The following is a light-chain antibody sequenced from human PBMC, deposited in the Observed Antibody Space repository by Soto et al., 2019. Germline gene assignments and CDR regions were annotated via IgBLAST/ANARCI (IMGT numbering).Light chain of an antibody. J-gene: IGKJ3*01. CDR3: QQFGTSPFT. Sequence: EIVLMQSPGTLSLSPGERATLSCRASQSVSISYLAWYQQKPGQAPRLLIYGASSRATGVPDRFSGSGSGTDFTLTISRLEPEDFAVYYCQQFGTSPFTFGPGSKVDIK. CDR2: GAS. V-gene: IGKV3-20*01. CDR1: QSVSISY.